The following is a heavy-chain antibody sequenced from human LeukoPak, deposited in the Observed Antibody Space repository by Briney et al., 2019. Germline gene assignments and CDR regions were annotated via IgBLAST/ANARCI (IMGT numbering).Heavy chain of an antibody. CDR2: IKQSGSEK. V-gene: IGHV3-7*01. CDR3: VRPHSVVVTGTDGWFDS. D-gene: IGHD2-21*02. Sequence: GGSLRLSCSASGFTFSSSWMSWVRQAPGKGLQWVANIKQSGSEKYYVDSVKGRFTISRDNAKNSLYLQMNSLRAEDTAVYYCVRPHSVVVTGTDGWFDSWGQGTLVTVSS. J-gene: IGHJ5*01. CDR1: GFTFSSSW.